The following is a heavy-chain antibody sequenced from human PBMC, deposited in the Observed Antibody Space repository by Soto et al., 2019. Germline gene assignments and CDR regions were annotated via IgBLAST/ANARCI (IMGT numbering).Heavy chain of an antibody. CDR3: AKDFPFGASEV. CDR1: GFTFSSYA. CDR2: ISGGGVST. J-gene: IGHJ4*02. V-gene: IGHV3-23*01. Sequence: EVQLLESGGGLVQPGGSLRLSCAASGFTFSSYAMRWVRQAPGKGLEWVSAISGGGVSTYYADSVKGRFTISRDNSKNTLYRQMNNLRSEDTAIYYCAKDFPFGASEVWGQGTLVNVSS. D-gene: IGHD3-3*01.